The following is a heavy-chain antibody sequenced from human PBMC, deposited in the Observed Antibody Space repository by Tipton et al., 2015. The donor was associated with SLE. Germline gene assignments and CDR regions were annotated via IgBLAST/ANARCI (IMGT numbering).Heavy chain of an antibody. CDR1: GFTFSNAW. J-gene: IGHJ4*02. V-gene: IGHV3-15*01. CDR2: IKSKTDGGTT. Sequence: GSLRLSCAASGFTFSNAWMSWVRQAPGKGLEWVGRIKSKTDGGTTDYAAPVKGRFTISRDDSKNTLYLQMNSLKTADTAVYYCTTAGIAAAGFDYCGQGTLVTVSS. D-gene: IGHD6-13*01. CDR3: TTAGIAAAGFDY.